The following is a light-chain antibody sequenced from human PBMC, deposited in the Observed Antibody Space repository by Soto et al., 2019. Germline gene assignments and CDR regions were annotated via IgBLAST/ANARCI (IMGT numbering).Light chain of an antibody. CDR3: AAWYGSLNAYV. V-gene: IGLV1-44*01. J-gene: IGLJ1*01. Sequence: QSVLTQPPSASGTPGQRVTISCSGSSSNIGSNAVNWYQQFPGTAPKLLIYTDNQRPSGVPDRFSGAKSGTSASLAISGLQSDDEADYFCAAWYGSLNAYVFGTGTKVSVL. CDR2: TDN. CDR1: SSNIGSNA.